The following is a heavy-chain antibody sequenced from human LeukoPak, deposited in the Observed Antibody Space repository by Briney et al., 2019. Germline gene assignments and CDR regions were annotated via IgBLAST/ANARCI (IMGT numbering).Heavy chain of an antibody. V-gene: IGHV1-18*01. J-gene: IGHJ4*02. Sequence: GASVKVSCKASGYTLSNYGFNWVRQAPGQGLEWMGWLSGHNGNTNYAQKFQGRITMTTDTSTATTYLELRSLSYDDTAVYYCARIMYGVNCFDYWGQGTLVTVSS. CDR1: GYTLSNYG. CDR3: ARIMYGVNCFDY. D-gene: IGHD2-8*01. CDR2: LSGHNGNT.